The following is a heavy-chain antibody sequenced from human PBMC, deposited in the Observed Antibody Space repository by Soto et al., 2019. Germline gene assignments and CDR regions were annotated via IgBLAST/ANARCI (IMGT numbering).Heavy chain of an antibody. D-gene: IGHD1-26*01. Sequence: QVQVQESGPGLVKPSESLSLTCTVSGGSIGSTSYYWAWIRQPPGKGLEWIGSIFYSGLSYYNPSLKSRVTISVDTSKNQVSLKMTSVTATDTAVYYCAGDSGTFSPAVDYWGQGTLVTVSS. CDR1: GGSIGSTSYY. V-gene: IGHV4-39*01. J-gene: IGHJ4*02. CDR2: IFYSGLS. CDR3: AGDSGTFSPAVDY.